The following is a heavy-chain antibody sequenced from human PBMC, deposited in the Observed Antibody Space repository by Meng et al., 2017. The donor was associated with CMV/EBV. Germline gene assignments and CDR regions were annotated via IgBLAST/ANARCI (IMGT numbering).Heavy chain of an antibody. CDR2: INPSGGST. Sequence: TSYYMHWVRQAPGQGLKWMGIINPSGGSTSYEQKFQGRVTMTRDTSTSTVYMELSSLRSEDTAVYYCARAITKLPKRKIAAAPYYFDYWGQGTLVTVSS. J-gene: IGHJ4*02. D-gene: IGHD6-13*01. CDR3: ARAITKLPKRKIAAAPYYFDY. CDR1: TSYY. V-gene: IGHV1-46*01.